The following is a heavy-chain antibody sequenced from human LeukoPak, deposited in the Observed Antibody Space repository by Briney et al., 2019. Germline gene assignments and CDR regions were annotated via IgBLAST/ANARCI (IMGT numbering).Heavy chain of an antibody. CDR1: GGSIGSYS. CDR2: IYYSGNT. Sequence: SETLSLTCTVSGGSIGSYSWSWIRQPPGKGLEWIGYIYYSGNTNYNPSLKSRVTISVDMSKTQFSLKLTSVTAADTAVYYCARIWGSGYNDAFDIWGQGTMVTVSS. V-gene: IGHV4-59*08. CDR3: ARIWGSGYNDAFDI. D-gene: IGHD3-3*01. J-gene: IGHJ3*02.